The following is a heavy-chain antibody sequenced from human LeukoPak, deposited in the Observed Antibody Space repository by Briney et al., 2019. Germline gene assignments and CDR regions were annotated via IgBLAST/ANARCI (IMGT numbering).Heavy chain of an antibody. Sequence: PGRSLRLSCAASGFTFGSYGMHWVRQAPGKGLEWVAVISYDGSNKYYADSVKGRFTISRDNSKNTLYLQMNSLRAEDTAVYYCAKDRGYCTNGVCYRFDYWGQGTLVTVSS. D-gene: IGHD2-8*01. CDR2: ISYDGSNK. CDR3: AKDRGYCTNGVCYRFDY. J-gene: IGHJ4*02. CDR1: GFTFGSYG. V-gene: IGHV3-30*18.